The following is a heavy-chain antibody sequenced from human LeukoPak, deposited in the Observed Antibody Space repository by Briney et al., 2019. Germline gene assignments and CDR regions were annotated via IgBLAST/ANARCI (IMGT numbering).Heavy chain of an antibody. J-gene: IGHJ4*02. D-gene: IGHD1-26*01. CDR1: GYTFTSYD. Sequence: GASVKVSCKASGYTFTSYDINWVRQATGQGLEWMEWMNPNSGNTGYAQKFQGRVTMTRSTSINTAYMELNSLTSEDTAVYYCARSSVGARRRIDYWGQGTLVTVSS. CDR3: ARSSVGARRRIDY. CDR2: MNPNSGNT. V-gene: IGHV1-8*01.